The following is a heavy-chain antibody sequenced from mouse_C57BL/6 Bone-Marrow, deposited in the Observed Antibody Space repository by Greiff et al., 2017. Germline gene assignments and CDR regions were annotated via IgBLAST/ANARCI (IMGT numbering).Heavy chain of an antibody. D-gene: IGHD2-4*01. CDR1: GYAFSSYW. J-gene: IGHJ4*01. V-gene: IGHV1-80*01. Sequence: VKLQQSGAELVKPGASVKISCKASGYAFSSYWMNWVKQRPGKGLEWIGQIYPGDGDTNYNGKFKGKATLTADKSSSTAYMQLSSLTSEDSAVYFCARSGDYYDYNYYAMDYWGQGTSVTVSS. CDR2: IYPGDGDT. CDR3: ARSGDYYDYNYYAMDY.